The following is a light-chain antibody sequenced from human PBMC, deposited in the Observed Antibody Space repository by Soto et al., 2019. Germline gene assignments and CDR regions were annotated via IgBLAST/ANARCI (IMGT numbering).Light chain of an antibody. CDR3: SAWDDSLSGWV. V-gene: IGLV1-47*01. CDR1: SSNIGSNY. J-gene: IGLJ3*02. CDR2: RNN. Sequence: QSVLTQPPSASGTPGQRVTISCSGSSSNIGSNYVYWYQQLPGTAPTLLIFRNNQLHSGVPDLFSASKSGTSSSLAISGLRSDDDADYYCSAWDDSLSGWVFGGGTKLTVL.